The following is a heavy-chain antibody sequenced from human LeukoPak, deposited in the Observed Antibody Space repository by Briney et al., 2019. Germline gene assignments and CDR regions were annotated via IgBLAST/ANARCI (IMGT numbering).Heavy chain of an antibody. J-gene: IGHJ4*02. D-gene: IGHD6-19*01. CDR2: INHSGST. V-gene: IGHV4-34*01. Sequence: SETLSLTCAVYGGSFSGYYWSWIRQPPGKWLEWIGEINHSGSTNYNPSLKSRVTISVDTSKNQFSLKLSSVTAADTAVYYCASPVAVAGTVRDYWGQGTLVTVSS. CDR3: ASPVAVAGTVRDY. CDR1: GGSFSGYY.